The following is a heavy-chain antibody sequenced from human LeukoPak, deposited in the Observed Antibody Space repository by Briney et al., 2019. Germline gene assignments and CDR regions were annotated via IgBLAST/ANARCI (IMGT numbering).Heavy chain of an antibody. CDR3: ARDRVDDYFFFDF. CDR2: ISWDGAWT. J-gene: IGHJ4*02. D-gene: IGHD2/OR15-2a*01. Sequence: GGSLRPSCAASGFTLDDYAMHWVRQAPGKGLEWVSLISWDGAWTYYTDSVKGRFTVSRDNSKNSLYLQMNSLRNEDTALYYCARDRVDDYFFFDFWGQGTLVTVSS. CDR1: GFTLDDYA. V-gene: IGHV3-43*01.